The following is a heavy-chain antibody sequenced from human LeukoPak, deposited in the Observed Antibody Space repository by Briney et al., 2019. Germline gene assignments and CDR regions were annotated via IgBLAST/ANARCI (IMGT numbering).Heavy chain of an antibody. CDR1: GFTFSSYA. CDR2: ISGSGGST. Sequence: GGSLRLSCAASGFTFSSYAMSWVRQAPGKGLEWVSAISGSGGSTYYADSVKGRFTISRDNPKNTLYLQMNSLRAEDTAVYYCAKDAGRDYYDSSGTYYFDYWGQGTLVTVSS. CDR3: AKDAGRDYYDSSGTYYFDY. V-gene: IGHV3-23*01. D-gene: IGHD3-22*01. J-gene: IGHJ4*02.